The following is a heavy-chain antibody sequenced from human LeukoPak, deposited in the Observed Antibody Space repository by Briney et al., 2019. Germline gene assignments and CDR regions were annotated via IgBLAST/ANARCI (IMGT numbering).Heavy chain of an antibody. CDR3: AKDMGITMVRGVIGFDY. CDR1: GFTFDDYA. V-gene: IGHV3-9*01. D-gene: IGHD3-10*01. Sequence: GGSLRLSCAASGFTFDDYAVHWVRQAPGKGLEWVSGISWNSGSIGYADSVKGRFTISRDNAKNSLYLQMNSLRAEDTALYYCAKDMGITMVRGVIGFDYWGQGTLVTVSS. J-gene: IGHJ4*02. CDR2: ISWNSGSI.